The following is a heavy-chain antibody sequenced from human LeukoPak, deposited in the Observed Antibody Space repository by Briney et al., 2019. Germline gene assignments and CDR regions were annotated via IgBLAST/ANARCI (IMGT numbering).Heavy chain of an antibody. CDR1: GGSISSNNW. CDR3: ASDDSGSYYY. D-gene: IGHD1-26*01. CDR2: IYHSGST. Sequence: SGTLSLTCAVSGGSISSNNWWWSWVRQPPGKGLEWIGEIYHSGSTNYNPSLKSRVTISVDTSKNQFSLKLSSVTAADTAVYYCASDDSGSYYYWGQGTLVTVSS. V-gene: IGHV4-4*02. J-gene: IGHJ4*02.